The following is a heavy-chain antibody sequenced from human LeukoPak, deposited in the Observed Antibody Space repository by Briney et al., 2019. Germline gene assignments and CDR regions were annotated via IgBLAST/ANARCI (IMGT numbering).Heavy chain of an antibody. CDR1: GYTFTSYG. CDR2: ISAYSGNT. J-gene: IGHJ1*01. Sequence: ASVKVSCKASGYTFTSYGISWVRQAPGQGLEWMGWISAYSGNTSYAQKLQGRVTMTTDTSTSTAYMELRSLRSDDTAVYYCAREHIAAARDQYFQHWGQGTLVTVSS. CDR3: AREHIAAARDQYFQH. V-gene: IGHV1-18*01. D-gene: IGHD6-13*01.